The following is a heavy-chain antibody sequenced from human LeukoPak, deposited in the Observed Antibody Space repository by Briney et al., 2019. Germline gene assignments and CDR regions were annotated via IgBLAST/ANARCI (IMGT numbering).Heavy chain of an antibody. J-gene: IGHJ4*02. CDR3: AREHDYGSGSSYFYY. D-gene: IGHD3-10*01. CDR1: GFTFSSYW. Sequence: SGGSLRLSCAASGFTFSSYWMHWVRQAPGKGLVWVSRINSDGSSTSYADSVKGRFTISRDNAKNTLYLQMNSLRAEDTAVYYCAREHDYGSGSSYFYYWGQGTLVTVSS. CDR2: INSDGSST. V-gene: IGHV3-74*01.